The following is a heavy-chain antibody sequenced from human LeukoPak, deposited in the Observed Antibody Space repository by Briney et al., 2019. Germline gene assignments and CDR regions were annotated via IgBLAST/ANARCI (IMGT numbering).Heavy chain of an antibody. Sequence: ASVKVSCKASGYTFTGHFMNWVRQAPEQGLEWMGWIKPKSGATAYAQKFQGRVTMTRDTAINTAYLELNSLTSDDTAVYYCERVREWEEISGAIPDYFDYWGQGTMITVSS. V-gene: IGHV1-2*02. CDR1: GYTFTGHF. D-gene: IGHD3-3*01. CDR2: IKPKSGAT. J-gene: IGHJ4*02. CDR3: ERVREWEEISGAIPDYFDY.